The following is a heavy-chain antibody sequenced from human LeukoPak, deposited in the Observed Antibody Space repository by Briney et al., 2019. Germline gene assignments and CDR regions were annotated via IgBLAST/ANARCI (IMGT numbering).Heavy chain of an antibody. V-gene: IGHV4-59*01. CDR3: ARGRSSMVRGYYYYYMDV. CDR2: IYYSGST. CDR1: GGSFSGYY. Sequence: SETLSLTCAVYGGSFSGYYWSWIRQPPGKELEWIGYIYYSGSTNYNPSLKSRVTISVDTSKNQFSLKLSSVTAADTAVYYCARGRSSMVRGYYYYYMDVWGKGTTVTISS. D-gene: IGHD3-10*01. J-gene: IGHJ6*03.